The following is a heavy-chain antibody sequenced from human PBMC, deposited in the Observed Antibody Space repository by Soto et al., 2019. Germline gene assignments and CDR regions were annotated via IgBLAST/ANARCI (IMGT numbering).Heavy chain of an antibody. CDR3: ARDNWNYGYYYGMDV. CDR1: GFTFSSYW. V-gene: IGHV3-7*01. J-gene: IGHJ6*02. Sequence: VGSLRLSCAASGFTFSSYWMSWVRQAPGKGLEWVANIKQDGSEKYYVDSVKGRFTISRDNAKNSLYLQMNSLRAEDTAVYYCARDNWNYGYYYGMDVWGQGTTVTVSS. CDR2: IKQDGSEK. D-gene: IGHD1-7*01.